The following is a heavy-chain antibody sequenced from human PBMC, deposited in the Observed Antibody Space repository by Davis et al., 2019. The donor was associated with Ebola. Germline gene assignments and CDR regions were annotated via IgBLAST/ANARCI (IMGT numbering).Heavy chain of an antibody. J-gene: IGHJ6*02. CDR1: GGSFSGYY. CDR3: ARTPVVVVAAVPVPYYGMDV. Sequence: SETLSLTCAVYGGSFSGYYWSWIRQPPGKGLEWFGEINHSGSTNYNPSLKSRVTISVDTSKNQFSLKLSSVTAADTAVYYCARTPVVVVAAVPVPYYGMDVWGQGTTVTVSS. CDR2: INHSGST. V-gene: IGHV4-34*01. D-gene: IGHD2-15*01.